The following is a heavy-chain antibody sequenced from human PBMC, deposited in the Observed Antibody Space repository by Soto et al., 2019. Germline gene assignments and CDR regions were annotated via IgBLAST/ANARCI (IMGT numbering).Heavy chain of an antibody. CDR2: IGTDDDT. V-gene: IGHV3-13*01. Sequence: DVRLVESGGGLVQPGGSLRLSCVGFGFTFSTYAMHWVRQTVGKGLEWVSSIGTDDDTYYLDSVRGRFTISREDAKNSWYLQMDSLRAGDTAVYYCARAYYDNSGYPLGGMDVWGQGTMVTVSS. J-gene: IGHJ6*02. CDR3: ARAYYDNSGYPLGGMDV. CDR1: GFTFSTYA. D-gene: IGHD3-22*01.